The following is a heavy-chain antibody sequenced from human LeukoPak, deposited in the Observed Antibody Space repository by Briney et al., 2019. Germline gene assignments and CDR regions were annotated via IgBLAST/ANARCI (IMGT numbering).Heavy chain of an antibody. D-gene: IGHD6-13*01. J-gene: IGHJ4*02. CDR3: AMTGYSSSQPNGY. V-gene: IGHV4-34*01. CDR1: GGSFSGYY. Sequence: KPSETLSLTCAVYGGSFSGYYWSWIRQPPGKGLEWIGEINHSGSTNYNPSLKSRVTISVDTSKNQFSLKLSSVTAADTAVYYCAMTGYSSSQPNGYWGQGTLVTVSS. CDR2: INHSGST.